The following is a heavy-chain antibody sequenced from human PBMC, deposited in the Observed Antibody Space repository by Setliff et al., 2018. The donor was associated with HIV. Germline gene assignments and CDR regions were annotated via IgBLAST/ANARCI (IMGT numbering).Heavy chain of an antibody. V-gene: IGHV4-38-2*02. CDR3: ASSPAWRSDSGLHTFDY. Sequence: SETLSLTCTVSGYSISSRYYWGWIRQPPGKGLEWTGSVYHTGSTYYNPSLKSRVTMSADTSKNQFSLKLSSVTAAGTAVYYCASSPAWRSDSGLHTFDYWGQGTLVTVSS. CDR1: GYSISSRYY. CDR2: VYHTGST. J-gene: IGHJ4*02. D-gene: IGHD2-15*01.